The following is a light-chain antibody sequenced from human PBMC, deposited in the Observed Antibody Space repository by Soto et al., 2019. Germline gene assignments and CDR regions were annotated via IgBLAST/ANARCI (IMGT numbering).Light chain of an antibody. J-gene: IGLJ1*01. CDR1: SSDVGGYNH. CDR2: DVS. Sequence: QSVLTQPASVSGSPGQSITISCTGTSSDVGGYNHVSWYRQDPGKAPKLMIYDVSNRPSGVSNRFSGSKSGNTASLTISGLQAEDEADYYCSSYTSSSTYVFGTGTKLTVL. CDR3: SSYTSSSTYV. V-gene: IGLV2-14*03.